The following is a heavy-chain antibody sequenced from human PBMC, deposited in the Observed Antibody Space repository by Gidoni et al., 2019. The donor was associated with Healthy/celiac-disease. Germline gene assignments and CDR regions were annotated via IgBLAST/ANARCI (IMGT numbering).Heavy chain of an antibody. CDR2: IYPGDSDT. CDR1: GYSFTSYW. D-gene: IGHD5-12*01. J-gene: IGHJ6*02. CDR3: ARQEPKRWLQFTYGMDV. V-gene: IGHV5-51*01. Sequence: EVQLVQSGAEVKKPGESLKISCKGSGYSFTSYWIGWVRQMPGKGLEWMGIIYPGDSDTRYSPSFQGQVTISADKSISTAYLQWSSLKASDTAMYYCARQEPKRWLQFTYGMDVWGQGTTVTVSS.